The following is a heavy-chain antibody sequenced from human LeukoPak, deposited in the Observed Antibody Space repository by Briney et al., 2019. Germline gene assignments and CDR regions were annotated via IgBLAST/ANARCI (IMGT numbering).Heavy chain of an antibody. CDR1: GFTFSSYG. Sequence: PGGSLRLSCAASGFTFSSYGMHWVRQAPGKGLEWVAVISYDGSNKYYADSVKGRFTISRDNSKNTLYLQMNSLRAEDTAVYYCAKDGGPKMNDPFDYWGQGTLVTVSS. D-gene: IGHD1-1*01. V-gene: IGHV3-30*18. CDR2: ISYDGSNK. CDR3: AKDGGPKMNDPFDY. J-gene: IGHJ4*02.